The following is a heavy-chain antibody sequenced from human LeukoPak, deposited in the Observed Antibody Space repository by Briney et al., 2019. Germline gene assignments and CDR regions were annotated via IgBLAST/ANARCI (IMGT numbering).Heavy chain of an antibody. CDR2: INPSGGST. CDR1: GYTFTSYY. Sequence: GAAVKVSCKASGYTFTSYYMHWVRQAPGQGLEWMGIINPSGGSTSYAQKFQGRVTMTRDTSTSTVYMELNSLRSEDTAVYYCAREKVGAMAFDIWGQGTMVTVSS. J-gene: IGHJ3*02. D-gene: IGHD1-26*01. CDR3: AREKVGAMAFDI. V-gene: IGHV1-46*01.